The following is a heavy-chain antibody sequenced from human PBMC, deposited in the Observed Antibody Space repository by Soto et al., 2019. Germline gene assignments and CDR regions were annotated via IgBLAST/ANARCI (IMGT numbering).Heavy chain of an antibody. CDR3: ARGQDSSGPMGDYYGMDV. CDR2: IYTSGST. Sequence: SETLSLACTVSGDSISSYYWSWIRQPAGKGLEWIGRIYTSGSTNYNPSLKSRVTMSVDTSKNQFSLKLSSVTAADTAVYYCARGQDSSGPMGDYYGMDVWGQGTTVTVSS. J-gene: IGHJ6*02. CDR1: GDSISSYY. D-gene: IGHD6-19*01. V-gene: IGHV4-4*07.